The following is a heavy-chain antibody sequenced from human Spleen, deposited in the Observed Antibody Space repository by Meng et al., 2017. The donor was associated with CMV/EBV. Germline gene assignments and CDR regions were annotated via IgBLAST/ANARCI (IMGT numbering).Heavy chain of an antibody. CDR2: IRYDEKTK. CDR3: AKDGGYDSSGYYYRAFDI. D-gene: IGHD3-22*01. CDR1: GLNFKIYG. V-gene: IGHV3-30*02. J-gene: IGHJ3*02. Sequence: GESLKISCATSGLNFKIYGMHWVRQLPGKGLEWVAFIRYDEKTKYYADSVKGRFTISRDNSKNTLYLQMNSLRAEDTAVYYCAKDGGYDSSGYYYRAFDIWGQGTMVTVSS.